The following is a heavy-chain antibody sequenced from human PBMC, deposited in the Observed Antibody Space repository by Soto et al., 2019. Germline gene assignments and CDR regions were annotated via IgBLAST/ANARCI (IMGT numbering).Heavy chain of an antibody. Sequence: QVQLQQWGAGLLKPSETLSLTCAVYGGSFSGYYWSWIRQPPGKGLEWIGEINHSGSTNYNPSLKSRVTISVDTSKKQFSLKLSSVTAADTAVYYCARAHRRGVYPYYCYGMDVWGQGTTVTVSS. J-gene: IGHJ6*02. CDR1: GGSFSGYY. CDR2: INHSGST. CDR3: ARAHRRGVYPYYCYGMDV. D-gene: IGHD1-20*01. V-gene: IGHV4-34*01.